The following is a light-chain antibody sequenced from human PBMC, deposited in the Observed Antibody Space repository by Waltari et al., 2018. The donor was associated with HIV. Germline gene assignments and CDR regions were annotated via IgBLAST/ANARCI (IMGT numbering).Light chain of an antibody. V-gene: IGLV1-44*01. J-gene: IGLJ2*01. CDR1: SSNIGSNT. CDR2: SNT. Sequence: QSVLTQPPSASGTPGQRVTISCSGSSSNIGSNTVNWYQQLPGTAPKLLIYSNTQRPSGVPDQFSGSKAGTSASLAISGLQSEDEADYYCAAWDDSLNGVVFGGGTKLTVL. CDR3: AAWDDSLNGVV.